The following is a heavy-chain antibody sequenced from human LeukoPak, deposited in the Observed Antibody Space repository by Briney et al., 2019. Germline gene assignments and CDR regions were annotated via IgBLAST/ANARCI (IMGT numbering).Heavy chain of an antibody. J-gene: IGHJ4*02. CDR1: GFTFSNYG. V-gene: IGHV3-23*01. Sequence: GGSLRLSCAASGFTFSNYGMNWVRQAPGKGLEWVSALSSSGGSTYYADSVKGRFTISRDNSKNTLYLQMNSLRAEDTAVYYCAENKHYGSGSSDYWGQGTLVTVSS. D-gene: IGHD3-10*01. CDR3: AENKHYGSGSSDY. CDR2: LSSSGGST.